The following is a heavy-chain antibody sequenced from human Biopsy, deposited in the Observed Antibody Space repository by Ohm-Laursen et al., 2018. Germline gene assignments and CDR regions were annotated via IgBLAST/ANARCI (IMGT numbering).Heavy chain of an antibody. CDR3: ARDRGYYSDRTVPGYFDL. D-gene: IGHD3-22*01. V-gene: IGHV4-59*01. CDR2: VYYTGST. J-gene: IGHJ2*01. CDR1: GDSISSYY. Sequence: GTLSLTWAVSGDSISSYYWSWIRQPPGKGLQRIGYVYYTGSTDYNPSLQSRVTISVDTSKNHFSLRLRSVTPADTAIYYCARDRGYYSDRTVPGYFDLWGRGTLVTVSS.